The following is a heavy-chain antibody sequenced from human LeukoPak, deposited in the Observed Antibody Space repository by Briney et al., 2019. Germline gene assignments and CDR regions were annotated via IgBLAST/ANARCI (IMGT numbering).Heavy chain of an antibody. Sequence: PSETLSLTCSVSDDSITMYYWTWIRQPPGKGLEWIGYVDHTGSTNFNPSLNGRVSISRDTTKNLFSLRLRSVTAADTAVYFCARGRVSSSTWYSTYYYYFYMDIWGKGTTVTVSS. V-gene: IGHV4-59*01. CDR3: ARGRVSSSTWYSTYYYYFYMDI. D-gene: IGHD1-1*01. CDR1: DDSITMYY. J-gene: IGHJ6*03. CDR2: VDHTGST.